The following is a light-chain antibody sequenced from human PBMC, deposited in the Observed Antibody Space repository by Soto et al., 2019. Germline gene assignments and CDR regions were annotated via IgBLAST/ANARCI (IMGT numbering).Light chain of an antibody. CDR1: QSISSY. J-gene: IGKJ5*01. CDR2: AAS. V-gene: IGKV1-39*01. Sequence: TCRGSQSISSYLNWYQQKPGKAPKLLIYAASSLQSGVPSRFSGSGSVTDFTLTISSLQPEDFATYYCQQSYSTPSITFGQGTRLEIK. CDR3: QQSYSTPSIT.